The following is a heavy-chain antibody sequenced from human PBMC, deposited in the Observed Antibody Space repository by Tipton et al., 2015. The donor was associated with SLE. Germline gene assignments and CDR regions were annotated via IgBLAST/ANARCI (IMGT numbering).Heavy chain of an antibody. Sequence: LRLSCTVSGGSISSSDYYWSWIRQPPGKGLEWIGEINHSGSTNYNPSLKSRVTISVDTSKNQFSLKLSSVTAADTAVYYCAKADGVVGGQVPYWYFDLWGRGTLVTVSS. J-gene: IGHJ2*01. D-gene: IGHD1-26*01. V-gene: IGHV4-39*07. CDR3: AKADGVVGGQVPYWYFDL. CDR2: INHSGST. CDR1: GGSISSSDYY.